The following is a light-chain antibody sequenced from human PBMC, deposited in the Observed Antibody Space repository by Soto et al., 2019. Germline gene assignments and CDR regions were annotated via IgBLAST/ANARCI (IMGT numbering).Light chain of an antibody. V-gene: IGLV4-69*01. J-gene: IGLJ2*01. Sequence: QLVLTQSPSASASLGASVKLTCTLSSGHSSYTIAWHQQQPEKGPRYLMKLNTDGSHSRGDGIPDRFSGSRSGAERYLTISSLQSEDEAAYYCQTWGAGIVVFGGGTKLTVL. CDR2: LNTDGSH. CDR3: QTWGAGIVV. CDR1: SGHSSYT.